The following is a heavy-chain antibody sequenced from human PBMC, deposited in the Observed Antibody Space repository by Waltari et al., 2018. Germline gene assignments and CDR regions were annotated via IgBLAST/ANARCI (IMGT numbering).Heavy chain of an antibody. J-gene: IGHJ1*01. Sequence: EVQVLESGGGLVQPGGSLRLSCQASGFTSVTHAINWVRQAPGKGLGWVSSISVSAATYYAASVKGRFTISRDYSDNTVYLQMDSLRADDTALYFCATPFYNWDDPLHSWGQGTPVTVSS. CDR2: ISVSAAT. CDR1: GFTSVTHA. V-gene: IGHV3-23*01. CDR3: ATPFYNWDDPLHS. D-gene: IGHD1-20*01.